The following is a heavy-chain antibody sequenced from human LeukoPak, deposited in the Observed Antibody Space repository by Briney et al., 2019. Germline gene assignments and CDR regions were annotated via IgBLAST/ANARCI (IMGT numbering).Heavy chain of an antibody. CDR2: ISAYNGNT. Sequence: ASVKVSCKASGYTFTSYGISWVRHAPGQGLEWMGWISAYNGNTNYAQKLQGRVTMTTDTSTSTAYMELRSLRSDDTAVYYCARDHYYDSSGYTRSADYWGQGTLVTVSS. V-gene: IGHV1-18*01. CDR1: GYTFTSYG. J-gene: IGHJ4*02. CDR3: ARDHYYDSSGYTRSADY. D-gene: IGHD3-22*01.